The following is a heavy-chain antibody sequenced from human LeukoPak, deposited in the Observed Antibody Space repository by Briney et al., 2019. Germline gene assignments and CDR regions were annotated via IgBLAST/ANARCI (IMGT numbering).Heavy chain of an antibody. J-gene: IGHJ4*02. D-gene: IGHD4-11*01. CDR2: IWYDGSNK. CDR1: GFTFSSYG. V-gene: IGHV3-33*03. CDR3: AKISDYSNFLDY. Sequence: GRSLRLSCAASGFTFSSYGMHWVRQAPGKGLEWVAVIWYDGSNKYYADSVKGRFTISRDKSKNTLYLQMNSLRAEDTAVYYCAKISDYSNFLDYWGQGTLVTVSS.